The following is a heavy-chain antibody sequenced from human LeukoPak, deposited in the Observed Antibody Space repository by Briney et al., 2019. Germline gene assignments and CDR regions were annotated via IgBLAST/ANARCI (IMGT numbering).Heavy chain of an antibody. J-gene: IGHJ5*02. CDR3: ARDRAVVVSTWFDP. Sequence: ASVKVSCKASGYTFTSYAMNWVRQAPGQGLEWMGWINTNTGNPTYAQGFTGRFVFSLDTSVSTAYLQISSLKAEDTAVYYRARDRAVVVSTWFDPWGQGTLVTVSS. D-gene: IGHD3-22*01. CDR2: INTNTGNP. V-gene: IGHV7-4-1*02. CDR1: GYTFTSYA.